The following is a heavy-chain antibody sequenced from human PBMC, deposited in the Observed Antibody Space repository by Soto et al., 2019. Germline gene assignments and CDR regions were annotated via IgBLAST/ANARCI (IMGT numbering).Heavy chain of an antibody. D-gene: IGHD2-15*01. CDR1: GGSIISGAYY. V-gene: IGHV4-31*03. CDR3: AREVSVVVAASNEYYFDY. CDR2: IYYSGST. J-gene: IGHJ4*02. Sequence: QVQLQESGPGLVKPSQTLSLTCTVSGGSIISGAYYWSWICQRPGKGLEWIGYIYYSGSTHYNPSLKSRLSISVDTSKNQFSLNLSSVTAADTAVYYCAREVSVVVAASNEYYFDYWGQGTLVTVSS.